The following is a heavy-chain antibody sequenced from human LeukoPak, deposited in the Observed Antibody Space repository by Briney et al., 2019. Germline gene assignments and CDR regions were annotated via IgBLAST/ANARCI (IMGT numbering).Heavy chain of an antibody. CDR2: INGNSITR. CDR1: GFIFSDYS. Sequence: GGSLRLSCAASGFIFSDYSMNWVRQAPGKGLEWVSHINGNSITRYYADSVKGRFTISRDNSKNTLYLQMNSLRAEDTAVYYCARGHIAARPFDYWGQGTLVTVSS. J-gene: IGHJ4*02. V-gene: IGHV3-48*01. CDR3: ARGHIAARPFDY. D-gene: IGHD6-6*01.